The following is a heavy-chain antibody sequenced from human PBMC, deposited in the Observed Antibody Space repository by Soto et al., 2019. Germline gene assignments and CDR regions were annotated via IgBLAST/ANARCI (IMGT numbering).Heavy chain of an antibody. Sequence: ASVKVSCKASGYTFTSYGISWVRQAPGQGLEWMGWISAYNGNTNYAQKLQGRVTMTTDTSTSTAYMELRSLRSDDTAVYYCATNIVATNKSQRDAFDIWGQGTMVTVSS. V-gene: IGHV1-18*01. CDR3: ATNIVATNKSQRDAFDI. CDR2: ISAYNGNT. D-gene: IGHD5-12*01. CDR1: GYTFTSYG. J-gene: IGHJ3*02.